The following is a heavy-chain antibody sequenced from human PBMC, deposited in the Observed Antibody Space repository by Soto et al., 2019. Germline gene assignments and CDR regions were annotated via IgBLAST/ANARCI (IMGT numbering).Heavy chain of an antibody. J-gene: IGHJ5*02. CDR3: AYRPYDILTGYYQYNWFDP. CDR1: GFSLSTSGVG. CDR2: IYWDDDK. V-gene: IGHV2-5*02. D-gene: IGHD3-9*01. Sequence: SGPTLVSPTQTLTLTCTFSGFSLSTSGVGVGWIRQPPGKALEWLALIYWDDDKRYSRSLKSRLTITKDTSKNQVVLTMTNMDAVDTATYYGAYRPYDILTGYYQYNWFDPWGQGTLVIGSS.